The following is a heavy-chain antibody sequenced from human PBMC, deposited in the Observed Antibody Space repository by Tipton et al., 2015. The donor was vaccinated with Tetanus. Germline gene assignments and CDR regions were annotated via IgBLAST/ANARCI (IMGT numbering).Heavy chain of an antibody. D-gene: IGHD2-8*01. J-gene: IGHJ3*01. CDR3: ARRSYCTSTRCFDAFDL. CDR1: GDSVSSNSVA. CDR2: TYYRSKWYY. V-gene: IGHV6-1*01. Sequence: GLVKPSQTLSLTCAISGDSVSSNSVAWSWIRQSPSRGLEWLGRTYYRSKWYYGYAVAVKSRLSVNPDTSKNQFSLHLTSVTAADTAVYFCARRSYCTSTRCFDAFDLWGPGTRVTVSS.